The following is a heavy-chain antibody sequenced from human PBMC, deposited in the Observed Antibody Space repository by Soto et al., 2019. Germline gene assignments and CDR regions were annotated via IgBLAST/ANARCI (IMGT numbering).Heavy chain of an antibody. CDR3: ARARTYYYGSGSYFNLLYNWFDP. V-gene: IGHV1-2*04. CDR2: INPNSGGT. D-gene: IGHD3-10*01. CDR1: GYTFTGYY. J-gene: IGHJ5*02. Sequence: GASVKVSCEASGYTFTGYYMHWVLQAPGQGLEWMGWINPNSGGTNYAQKFQGWVTMTRDTSISTAYMELSRLRSDDTAVYYCARARTYYYGSGSYFNLLYNWFDPWGQGTLVTVSS.